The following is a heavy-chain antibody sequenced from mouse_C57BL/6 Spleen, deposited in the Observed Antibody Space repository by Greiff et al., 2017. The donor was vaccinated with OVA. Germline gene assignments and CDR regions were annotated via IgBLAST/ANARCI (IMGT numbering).Heavy chain of an antibody. Sequence: VQLQQSGPGLAKPSQTLSLTCSVTGYSITSDHWNWIRKFPGNKLEYMGYISYSGSTYYNPSLKSRISITRDTSKNQYYLQLNSVTTEDTATYYCARYPITTVAYFDYWGQGTTLTVSS. D-gene: IGHD1-1*01. CDR1: GYSITSDH. CDR2: ISYSGST. V-gene: IGHV3-8*01. J-gene: IGHJ2*01. CDR3: ARYPITTVAYFDY.